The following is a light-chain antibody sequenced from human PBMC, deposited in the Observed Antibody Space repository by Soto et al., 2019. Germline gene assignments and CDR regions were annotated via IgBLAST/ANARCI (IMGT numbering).Light chain of an antibody. V-gene: IGLV2-14*01. CDR2: DVS. Sequence: QSALTQPASVSGSPGQSITISCTGSSSDVGGYNFVSWYQQHPSKAPKLMIYDVSNRPSGVSNRFSGSKSGNTASLTISGLQAEDEADYCCNSYTSSSTLIFGGGTKLTVL. CDR1: SSDVGGYNF. J-gene: IGLJ2*01. CDR3: NSYTSSSTLI.